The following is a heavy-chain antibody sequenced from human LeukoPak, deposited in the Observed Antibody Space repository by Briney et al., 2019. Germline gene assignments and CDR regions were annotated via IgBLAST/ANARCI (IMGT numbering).Heavy chain of an antibody. D-gene: IGHD3-22*01. J-gene: IGHJ4*02. CDR3: AKSDYYDSSASSFDY. Sequence: QPGGSLRLSCAASGFTFSSYGMHWVRQAPGKGLEWVAVISYDGSNKYYADSVKGRFTISRDNSKNTLYLQMNSLRAEDTAVYCAKSDYYDSSASSFDYWGQGTLVTVSS. CDR2: ISYDGSNK. CDR1: GFTFSSYG. V-gene: IGHV3-30*18.